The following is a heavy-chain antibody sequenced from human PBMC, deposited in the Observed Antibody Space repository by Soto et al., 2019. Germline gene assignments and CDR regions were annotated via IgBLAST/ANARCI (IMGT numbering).Heavy chain of an antibody. CDR1: GGSFSGYF. D-gene: IGHD6-19*01. CDR2: VNHNGRN. CDR3: ARGGSSDWQVAFDC. Sequence: QLHQQQWGAGLLKPSETLSLTCAVYGGSFSGYFWNWIRQSPGKGLEWIGKVNHNGRNNYNPSLKSRVTISLDMSKNQISLKLTSVTAADTAVYYCARGGSSDWQVAFDCWGQGTMVTVSS. J-gene: IGHJ3*01. V-gene: IGHV4-34*01.